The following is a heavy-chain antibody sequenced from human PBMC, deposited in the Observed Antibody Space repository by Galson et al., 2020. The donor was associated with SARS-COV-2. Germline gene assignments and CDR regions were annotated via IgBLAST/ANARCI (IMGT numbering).Heavy chain of an antibody. Sequence: SETLSLTCTVSGGSISSSSYYWGWIRQPPGKGLEWIGSIYYSGSTYYNPSLKSRVTISVDTSKNQFSLKLSSVTAADTAVYYCGGVTIFGVVRLLYYYGMDVWGQGTTVTVSS. J-gene: IGHJ6*02. CDR2: IYYSGST. V-gene: IGHV4-39*07. CDR1: GGSISSSSYY. D-gene: IGHD3-3*01. CDR3: GGVTIFGVVRLLYYYGMDV.